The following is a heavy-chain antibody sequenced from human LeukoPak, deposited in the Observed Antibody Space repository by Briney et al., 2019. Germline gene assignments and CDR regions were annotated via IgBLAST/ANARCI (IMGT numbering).Heavy chain of an antibody. J-gene: IGHJ6*04. Sequence: PSETLSLTCTVSGGSISSASYYWSWIRQPPGKGLEWIGEINHSGSTNYNPSLKSRVTISVDTSKNQFSLKLSSVTAADTAVYYCARSPPVVVPAAMAYYGMDVWGKGTTVTVSS. CDR2: INHSGST. CDR1: GGSISSASYY. V-gene: IGHV4-39*07. CDR3: ARSPPVVVPAAMAYYGMDV. D-gene: IGHD2-2*01.